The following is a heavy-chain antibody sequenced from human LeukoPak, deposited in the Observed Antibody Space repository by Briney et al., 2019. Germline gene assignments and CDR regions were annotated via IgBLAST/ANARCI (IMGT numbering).Heavy chain of an antibody. V-gene: IGHV5-10-1*01. J-gene: IGHJ4*02. CDR2: IDPSDSYT. Sequence: GESLRISRKGSGYSFTSYWLSWVRQMPGKGLEWMGRIDPSDSYTNYRPSFQGHVTISADKSISTAYLQWSSLKASDTAMYYCARQPPLLRYFDWLSPFDYWGQGTLVTVSS. CDR3: ARQPPLLRYFDWLSPFDY. D-gene: IGHD3-9*01. CDR1: GYSFTSYW.